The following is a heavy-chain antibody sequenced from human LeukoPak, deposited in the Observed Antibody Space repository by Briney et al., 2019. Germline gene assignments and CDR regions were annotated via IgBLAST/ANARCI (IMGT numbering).Heavy chain of an antibody. D-gene: IGHD3-10*01. J-gene: IGHJ5*02. CDR2: TYTSGST. V-gene: IGHV4-4*07. Sequence: TSETLSLTCTVSGGSISSYYWSWIRQPAGKGLEWIGRTYTSGSTNYNPSLKSRVTMSVDTSKNQFSLKLCSVTAADTAVYYCARAGSTGWFDPWGQGTLVTVSS. CDR3: ARAGSTGWFDP. CDR1: GGSISSYY.